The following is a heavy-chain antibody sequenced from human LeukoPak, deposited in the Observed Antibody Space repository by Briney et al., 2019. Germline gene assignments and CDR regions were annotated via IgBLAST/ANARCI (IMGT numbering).Heavy chain of an antibody. Sequence: SQTLSLTCAISGDSVSSDITAWNWIRQSPSRGLEWLGRTYYNSRWSNDYAVSVESRITINPDTARNQFSLQLKSVTPEDTAVYYGAGGYMKSGSDYWGPGT. D-gene: IGHD1-1*01. J-gene: IGHJ4*02. CDR1: GDSVSSDITA. CDR2: TYYNSRWSN. V-gene: IGHV6-1*01. CDR3: AGGYMKSGSDY.